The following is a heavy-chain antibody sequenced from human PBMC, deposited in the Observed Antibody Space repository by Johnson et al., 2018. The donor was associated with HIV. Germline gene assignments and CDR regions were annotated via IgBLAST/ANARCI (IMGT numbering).Heavy chain of an antibody. CDR1: GFTVSSNY. D-gene: IGHD3-9*01. J-gene: IGHJ3*02. CDR2: IYGGGSGGRT. V-gene: IGHV3-53*01. Sequence: VQLVESEGGVVQPGTSLRLSCAASGFTVSSNYMSWVRQAPGKGLEWVSVIYGGGSGGRTYYADSVKGRFTISRDNSRNTLYLQMNGLRAEDTAVYYCARDDILTGYYDAFDIWGQGTMVTVSS. CDR3: ARDDILTGYYDAFDI.